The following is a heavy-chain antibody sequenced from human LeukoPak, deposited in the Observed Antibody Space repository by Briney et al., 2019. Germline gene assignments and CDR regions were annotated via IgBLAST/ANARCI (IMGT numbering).Heavy chain of an antibody. D-gene: IGHD3-22*01. CDR2: IYHSGST. CDR1: GYSISSGYY. J-gene: IGHJ3*02. CDR3: AREVITMIKAPVAFDI. Sequence: KPSETLSLTCTVSGYSISSGYYWGWIRQPPGKGLEWIGSIYHSGSTYYNPSLKSRVTISVVTSKNQFSLKLSSVTAADTAVYYWAREVITMIKAPVAFDIWGQGTMVTVSS. V-gene: IGHV4-38-2*02.